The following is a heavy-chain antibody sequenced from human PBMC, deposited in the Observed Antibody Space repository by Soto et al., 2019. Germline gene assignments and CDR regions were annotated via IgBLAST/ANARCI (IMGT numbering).Heavy chain of an antibody. CDR2: IAASGIST. CDR1: GFTFADFA. J-gene: IGHJ4*02. D-gene: IGHD5-18*01. CDR3: VILAIFYQRTAMSEY. V-gene: IGHV3-23*01. Sequence: EVQLLESGGGLVQPGVSLRLSCAASGFTFADFAMTWVRQAPGKGLEWISTIAASGISTYYADSVKGRFTISRENSKKMLIMHMKSLRAEDTTVYYCVILAIFYQRTAMSEYWSKGTLVTVSA.